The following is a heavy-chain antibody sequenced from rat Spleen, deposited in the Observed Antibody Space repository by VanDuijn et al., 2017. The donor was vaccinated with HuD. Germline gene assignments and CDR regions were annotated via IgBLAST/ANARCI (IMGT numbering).Heavy chain of an antibody. D-gene: IGHD1-4*01. CDR3: ASPRSRSRGWFAY. V-gene: IGHV5-46*01. CDR1: GFTFSSFP. CDR2: ISSSGGRT. Sequence: EVQLVESGGGLIQPGRSMKLSCSASGFTFSSFPMAWVRQAPTKGLEWVATISSSGGRTYYRDSVKGRFTISRDNAKNTQYLQMDSLRSEDTATYCCASPRSRSRGWFAYWGQGTLVTVSS. J-gene: IGHJ3*01.